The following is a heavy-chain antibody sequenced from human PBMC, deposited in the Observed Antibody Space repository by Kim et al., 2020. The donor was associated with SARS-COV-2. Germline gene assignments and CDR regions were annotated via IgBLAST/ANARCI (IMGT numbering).Heavy chain of an antibody. CDR3: ARGGGVVITTWGPNPY. D-gene: IGHD3-22*01. CDR2: INPNSGGT. J-gene: IGHJ4*02. Sequence: ASVKVSCKASGYTFTGYYMHWVRQAPGQGLEWMGRINPNSGGTNYAQKFQGRVTMTRDTSISTAYMELSRLRSDDTAVYYCARGGGVVITTWGPNPYWGQGTLVTVSS. CDR1: GYTFTGYY. V-gene: IGHV1-2*06.